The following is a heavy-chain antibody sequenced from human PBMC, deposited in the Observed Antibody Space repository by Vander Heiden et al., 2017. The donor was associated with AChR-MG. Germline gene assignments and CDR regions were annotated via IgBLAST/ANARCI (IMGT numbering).Heavy chain of an antibody. CDR3: ARDFRNYDIKTSENWFDP. J-gene: IGHJ5*02. V-gene: IGHV1-69*01. CDR2: IIPIFGTA. D-gene: IGHD3-22*01. Sequence: QVQLVQSGAEVKKPGSSVKVSCKASGGTFSSYAISWVRQAPGQGLEWMGGIIPIFGTANYAQKFQGRVTITADESTSTAYMELSSLRSEDTAVYYCARDFRNYDIKTSENWFDPWGQGTLVTVSS. CDR1: GGTFSSYA.